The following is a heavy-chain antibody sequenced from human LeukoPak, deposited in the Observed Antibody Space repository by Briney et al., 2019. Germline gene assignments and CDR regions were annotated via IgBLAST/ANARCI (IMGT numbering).Heavy chain of an antibody. CDR2: IRFDGSHK. CDR3: TRSAYCTGGTCYSKTFDY. V-gene: IGHV3-30*02. Sequence: GGSLRLSCAASGFNFRNYAMHWVLQAPGKEPEWVALIRFDGSHKYYADSVKGRFTISRDNSRDTLSLQMSSLRAEDTAVYYCTRSAYCTGGTCYSKTFDYWGQGTLVTVSS. J-gene: IGHJ4*02. CDR1: GFNFRNYA. D-gene: IGHD2-15*01.